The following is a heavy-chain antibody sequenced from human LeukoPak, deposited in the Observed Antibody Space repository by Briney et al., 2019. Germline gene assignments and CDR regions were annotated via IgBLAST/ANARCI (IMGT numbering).Heavy chain of an antibody. CDR2: ISAYNGNT. J-gene: IGHJ4*02. Sequence: ASVKVSCTASGYTFTSYGISWVRQAPGQGLEWTGWISAYNGNTNYAQKLQGRVTMTTETSTSTAYMELRSLRSDDTAVYYCARMDRSYDILTGYESFDYWGQGTLVTVSS. CDR1: GYTFTSYG. CDR3: ARMDRSYDILTGYESFDY. D-gene: IGHD3-9*01. V-gene: IGHV1-18*01.